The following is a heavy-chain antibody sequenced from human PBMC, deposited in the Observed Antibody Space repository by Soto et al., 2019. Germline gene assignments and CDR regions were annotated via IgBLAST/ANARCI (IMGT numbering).Heavy chain of an antibody. Sequence: EVQLLESGGGLVQPGGSLRLSCAASGFTFSTYAMSWVRQAPGKGLEWVSTITTSGGNTYYADSVQGRFTISRDNSKNTLYLQMNSLRAEDTAVYYCAGRYCTNGVCYTNYYYYIDVWVKGTTVTFSS. V-gene: IGHV3-23*01. CDR3: AGRYCTNGVCYTNYYYYIDV. CDR1: GFTFSTYA. J-gene: IGHJ6*03. D-gene: IGHD2-8*01. CDR2: ITTSGGNT.